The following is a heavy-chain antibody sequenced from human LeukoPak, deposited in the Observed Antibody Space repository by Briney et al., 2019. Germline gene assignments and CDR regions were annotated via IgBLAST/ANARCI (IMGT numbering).Heavy chain of an antibody. CDR2: THYSGSN. Sequence: PSGTLSLTCAVSGVSISDYYWSWIRQPPGKGLEWIGFTHYSGSNNYNPSLKSRVTISVDPSKRQFSLKLSSVTAADTAVYYCAREVSGGYYDSSGYGYYYYTDVWGKGTTVTVSS. CDR3: AREVSGGYYDSSGYGYYYYTDV. CDR1: GVSISDYY. D-gene: IGHD3-22*01. V-gene: IGHV4-59*01. J-gene: IGHJ6*03.